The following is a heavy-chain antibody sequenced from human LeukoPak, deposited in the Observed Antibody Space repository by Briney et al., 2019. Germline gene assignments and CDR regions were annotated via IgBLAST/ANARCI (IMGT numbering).Heavy chain of an antibody. Sequence: GASVRVSCKASGYTFTSYDINWVRQATGQGLEWMGWMNPNSVNTGYAQKFQGRVTMTRNTSISTAYMEMSSLRSEDTGVYYCARFTAAGTVLWGQGTLVTVSS. J-gene: IGHJ4*02. D-gene: IGHD6-13*01. CDR2: MNPNSVNT. CDR3: ARFTAAGTVL. V-gene: IGHV1-8*01. CDR1: GYTFTSYD.